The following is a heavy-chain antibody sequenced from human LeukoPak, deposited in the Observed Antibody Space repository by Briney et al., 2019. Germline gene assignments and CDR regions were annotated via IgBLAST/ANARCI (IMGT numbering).Heavy chain of an antibody. J-gene: IGHJ4*02. CDR1: GFTFSSYS. Sequence: GGSLRLSCAASGFTFSSYSMNWVRQAPGKGVEWGSSFSIIRLYISYPDSLNGPFTISRHNPNNSLYLQMNSLRAEDTAVYYCARASNYYDSSGYFGYWGQGTLVTVSS. CDR3: ARASNYYDSSGYFGY. CDR2: FSIIRLYI. V-gene: IGHV3-21*01. D-gene: IGHD3-22*01.